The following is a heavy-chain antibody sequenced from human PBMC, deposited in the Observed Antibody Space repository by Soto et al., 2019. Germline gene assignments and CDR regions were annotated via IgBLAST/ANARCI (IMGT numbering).Heavy chain of an antibody. J-gene: IGHJ6*03. CDR2: IYYSGST. D-gene: IGHD3-3*01. V-gene: IGHV4-31*03. CDR1: GGSISSGGYY. Sequence: QVQLQESGPGLVKPSQTLSLTCTVSGGSISSGGYYWSWIRQHPGKGLEWIGYIYYSGSTYYNPSLRSRVTLSVDTSKNQFSLKLSSVTAADTAVYYCARESRAIFAGPYMDVWGKGTTVTVSS. CDR3: ARESRAIFAGPYMDV.